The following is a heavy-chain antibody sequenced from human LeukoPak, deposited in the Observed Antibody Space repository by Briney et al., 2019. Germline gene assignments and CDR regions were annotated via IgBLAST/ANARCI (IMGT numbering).Heavy chain of an antibody. Sequence: PSETLSLTCTVSGGSISSGGYYWSWIRQHPGKGLEWIGYIYYSGSTYYNPSLKSRVTISVDTSKNQFSLKLSSVTAADTAVYYCARAKTYRGVRGLYYFDYWGQGTLVTVSS. CDR1: GGSISSGGYY. V-gene: IGHV4-31*03. D-gene: IGHD3-10*01. CDR3: ARAKTYRGVRGLYYFDY. CDR2: IYYSGST. J-gene: IGHJ4*02.